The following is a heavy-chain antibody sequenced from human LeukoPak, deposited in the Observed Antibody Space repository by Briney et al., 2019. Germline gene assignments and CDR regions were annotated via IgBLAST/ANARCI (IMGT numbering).Heavy chain of an antibody. CDR1: GFTFGDYA. V-gene: IGHV3-49*04. J-gene: IGHJ5*02. D-gene: IGHD4-11*01. CDR2: IRSKAYGGAT. Sequence: PGGSLRLSCTASGFTFGDYAMSWVRQAPGKGLEWVGFIRSKAYGGATEYTASVKGRFTISRDDSKSIAYLQMNSLKTEDTAVYYCLMTTLTNYYGWFDPWGLGTLVTVSS. CDR3: LMTTLTNYYGWFDP.